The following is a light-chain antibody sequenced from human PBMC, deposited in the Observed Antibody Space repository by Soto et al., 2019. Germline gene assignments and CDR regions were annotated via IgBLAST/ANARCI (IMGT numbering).Light chain of an antibody. J-gene: IGKJ2*01. CDR3: MQALQTPPYT. Sequence: DIVMTQSPLSLPVTPGEPASISCRSSQSLLHSNGYNYLDWYLQKPGQSPQLLIYLGSNRASGVPDRFSGRGSGTDLTLKISRVEAEDVGVHYCMQALQTPPYTFGQGTKLEIK. CDR2: LGS. V-gene: IGKV2-28*01. CDR1: QSLLHSNGYNY.